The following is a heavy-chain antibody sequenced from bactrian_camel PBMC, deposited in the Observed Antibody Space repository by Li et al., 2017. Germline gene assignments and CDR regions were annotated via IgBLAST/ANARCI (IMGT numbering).Heavy chain of an antibody. D-gene: IGHD2*01. CDR2: INIGTGVT. Sequence: MGWFRQAPGQEREGVATINIGTGVTYYADSLTGRFTISQDTPKNTIYLQMNNLKPEDTAMYYCAAGWFCNVFFYYTATTEIYT. V-gene: IGHV3S31*01.